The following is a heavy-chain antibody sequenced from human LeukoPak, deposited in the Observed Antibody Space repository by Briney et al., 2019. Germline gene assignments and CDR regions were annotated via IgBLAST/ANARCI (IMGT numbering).Heavy chain of an antibody. Sequence: ASVKVSCKASGYTFTGYYMHWVRQAPGQGLEWMGWINPNSGGTNYAQKFQGRVTMTRDTSISTAYMELSRLRSDDTAVYYCASNDFWRGYYTDNDAFDIWGQGTMVTVSS. CDR2: INPNSGGT. CDR1: GYTFTGYY. CDR3: ASNDFWRGYYTDNDAFDI. D-gene: IGHD3-3*01. J-gene: IGHJ3*02. V-gene: IGHV1-2*02.